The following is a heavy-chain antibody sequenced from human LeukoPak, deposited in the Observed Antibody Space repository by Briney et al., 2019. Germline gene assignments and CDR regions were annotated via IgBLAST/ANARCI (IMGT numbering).Heavy chain of an antibody. CDR2: INHSGST. V-gene: IGHV4-34*01. CDR3: ARGDYYDSSGSASLFDY. CDR1: GGSFSGYY. Sequence: SETLSLTCAVYGGSFSGYYWSWIRQPPGKGLEWIGEINHSGSTNYNPSLKSRVTISVDTSKNQFSLKLSSVTAADTAVYYCARGDYYDSSGSASLFDYWGQGTLVTVSS. J-gene: IGHJ4*02. D-gene: IGHD3-22*01.